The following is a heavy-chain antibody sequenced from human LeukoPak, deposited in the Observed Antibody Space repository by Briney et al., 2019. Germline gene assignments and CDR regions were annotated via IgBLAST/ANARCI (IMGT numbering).Heavy chain of an antibody. D-gene: IGHD3-9*01. CDR3: ASAVYYDILTGYTDY. V-gene: IGHV3-53*01. Sequence: GGSLRLSCAASGFTVSSNYMSWVRQAPGKGLEWVSVIYSGGSTYYADSVKGRFTISRDNSKNTLYLQMNSLRAEDTAVYYCASAVYYDILTGYTDYWGQGTLVTVSS. CDR2: IYSGGST. CDR1: GFTVSSNY. J-gene: IGHJ4*02.